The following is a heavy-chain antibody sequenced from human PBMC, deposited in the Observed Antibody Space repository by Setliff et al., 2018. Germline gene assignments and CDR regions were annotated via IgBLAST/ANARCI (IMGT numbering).Heavy chain of an antibody. J-gene: IGHJ3*01. CDR1: GGTFSDYH. Sequence: TSETLSLTCAAYGGTFSDYHWTWIRQSPEKGLEWIGEINHRGSTNYNPSLKSRVTISIDTSNNQFSLNLSSVTAADTAVYYCARQPPLNWAIPFDLWGQGKRVT. V-gene: IGHV4-34*01. CDR2: INHRGST. D-gene: IGHD7-27*01. CDR3: ARQPPLNWAIPFDL.